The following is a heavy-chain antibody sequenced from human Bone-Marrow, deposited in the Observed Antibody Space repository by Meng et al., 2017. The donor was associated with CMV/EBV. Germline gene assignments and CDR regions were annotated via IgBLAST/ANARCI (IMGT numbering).Heavy chain of an antibody. D-gene: IGHD2-2*01. J-gene: IGHJ6*02. Sequence: GEYLKISCAASGFTFSSYGMHWVRQAPGKGLEWVAVIWYDGSNKYYADSVKGRFTISRDNSKNTLYLQMNSLRAEDTAVYYCAKDASCSSTSCSYYYYGMDVWGQGTTVTVSS. CDR1: GFTFSSYG. CDR3: AKDASCSSTSCSYYYYGMDV. CDR2: IWYDGSNK. V-gene: IGHV3-33*06.